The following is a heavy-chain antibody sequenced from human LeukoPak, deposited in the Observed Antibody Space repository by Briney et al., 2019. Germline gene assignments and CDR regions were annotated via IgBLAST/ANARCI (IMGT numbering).Heavy chain of an antibody. CDR2: IYPGDSET. D-gene: IGHD6-19*01. CDR1: GYSFISYW. J-gene: IGHJ4*02. Sequence: GESPKISCKGSGYSFISYWIGWVCQMPGKGLEWMGIIYPGDSETRYSPSFQGQVTISADKSINTAYLQWSSLKASDTAMYYCARQVAVAAWEYWGQGTLVTVSS. V-gene: IGHV5-51*01. CDR3: ARQVAVAAWEY.